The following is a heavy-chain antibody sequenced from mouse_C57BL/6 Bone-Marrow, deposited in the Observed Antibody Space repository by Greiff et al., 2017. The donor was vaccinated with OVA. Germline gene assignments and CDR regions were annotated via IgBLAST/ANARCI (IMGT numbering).Heavy chain of an antibody. CDR2: INPGGGYP. D-gene: IGHD2-2*01. CDR1: GYTFTHYW. J-gene: IGHJ3*01. V-gene: IGHV1-63*01. CDR3: ESRGYPPFAY. Sequence: VQLQQSGAELVRPGTSVKMSCKASGYTFTHYWIGWAKQRPGHGLEWIGDINPGGGYPNYNEKFKGKATLTADKSSSTAYMQFSRLTSADSGIYYCESRGYPPFAYWGQGTLVTVSA.